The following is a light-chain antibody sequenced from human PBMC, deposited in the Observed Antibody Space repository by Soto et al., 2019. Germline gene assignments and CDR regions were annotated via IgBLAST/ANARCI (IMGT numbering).Light chain of an antibody. CDR2: GAS. CDR3: TVPSNRPIT. Sequence: EVVMTQCPDSLYVSPGERATLSCRASQSVSSSLAWYQQQPGQAPRLVIYGASTRATGIPARFSGSGSGTDFTLTISILEPEDFTVYCSTVPSNRPITSAHRGRLAI. V-gene: IGKV3D-15*01. J-gene: IGKJ5*01. CDR1: QSVSSS.